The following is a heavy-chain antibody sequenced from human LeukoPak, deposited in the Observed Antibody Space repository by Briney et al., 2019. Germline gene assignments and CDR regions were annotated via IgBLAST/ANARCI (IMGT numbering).Heavy chain of an antibody. V-gene: IGHV4-30-2*01. D-gene: IGHD4-17*01. CDR1: GGSISSGGYS. CDR2: IYHSGST. Sequence: SETLSLTCAVSGGSISSGGYSWSWIRQPPGKGLEWIGYIYHSGSTYYNPSLKSRVTISVDRSKNQFSLKLSSVTAADTAVYYCARGPPTMTTVNYYYGMDVWGQGTTVTVSS. CDR3: ARGPPTMTTVNYYYGMDV. J-gene: IGHJ6*02.